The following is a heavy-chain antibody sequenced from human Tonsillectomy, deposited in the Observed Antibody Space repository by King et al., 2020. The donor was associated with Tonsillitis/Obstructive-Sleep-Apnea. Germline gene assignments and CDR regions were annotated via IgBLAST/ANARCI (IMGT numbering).Heavy chain of an antibody. CDR3: ARGGSGSYGSYYYYMDV. Sequence: VQLVESGGGLVQPGGSLRLSCAASGFTVSSNYMSWVRQAPGKGLEWVSVIYSGGSTYYADPVKGRFTISRDNSKNKLSLQMNSLRAEDTAVYYCARGGSGSYGSYYYYMDVWGKGTTVTVSS. CDR1: GFTVSSNY. D-gene: IGHD3-10*01. V-gene: IGHV3-66*01. J-gene: IGHJ6*03. CDR2: IYSGGST.